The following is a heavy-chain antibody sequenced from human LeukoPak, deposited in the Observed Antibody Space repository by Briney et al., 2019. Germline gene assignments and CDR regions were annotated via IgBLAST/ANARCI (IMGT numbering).Heavy chain of an antibody. CDR3: ASPAYGDYALFYY. CDR1: GFTFSSYW. CDR2: IKQDGSER. D-gene: IGHD4-17*01. V-gene: IGHV3-7*01. Sequence: PGGSLRLSCAASGFTFSSYWMSWVRQAPGKGLEWVANIKQDGSERYYVDSVKGRFTIFKDNAKNSLYLQMNSLRAEDTAVYYCASPAYGDYALFYYWGQGTLVTVSS. J-gene: IGHJ4*02.